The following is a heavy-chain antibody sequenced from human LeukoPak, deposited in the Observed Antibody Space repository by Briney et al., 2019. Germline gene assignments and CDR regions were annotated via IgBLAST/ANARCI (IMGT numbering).Heavy chain of an antibody. J-gene: IGHJ4*02. CDR1: GFTFSSYA. D-gene: IGHD2-21*02. CDR2: ISYDGSNK. Sequence: GGSLRLSCAASGFTFSSYAMHWVRQAPGKGLEWVAVISYDGSNKYYADSVKGRFTISRDNSKNTLYLQMNSLRAKDTAVYYCARDTDYYFDYWGQGTLVTVSS. V-gene: IGHV3-30-3*01. CDR3: ARDTDYYFDY.